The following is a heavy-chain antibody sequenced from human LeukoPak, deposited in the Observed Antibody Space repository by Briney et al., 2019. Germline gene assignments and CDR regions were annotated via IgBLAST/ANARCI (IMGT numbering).Heavy chain of an antibody. CDR3: ARGKDRSSPSFAY. V-gene: IGHV1-8*03. CDR1: VYTFTSYD. Sequence: ASVKVSCKASVYTFTSYDINGVRQATGQGLEGMGWMNPHSGNTGYAQKFQGRVNITRNNSIRTAYMELSSMGSEDTAVYYCARGKDRSSPSFAYWGQGTLVTVSS. D-gene: IGHD6-6*01. CDR2: MNPHSGNT. J-gene: IGHJ4*02.